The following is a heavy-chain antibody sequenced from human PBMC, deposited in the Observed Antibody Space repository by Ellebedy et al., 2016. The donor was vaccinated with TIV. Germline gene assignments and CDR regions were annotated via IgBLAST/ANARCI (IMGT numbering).Heavy chain of an antibody. Sequence: GSLRLSCTVSGGSISSSSYFWGWIRQPPGKGLEWIGSIYYSGTTYYNPSLKSRITMSVDTSKNQFSLKLSSVTAADTAMYYCARGGTSYSDYWGQGTLVTVSS. V-gene: IGHV4-39*07. CDR2: IYYSGTT. D-gene: IGHD1-1*01. J-gene: IGHJ4*02. CDR1: GGSISSSSYF. CDR3: ARGGTSYSDY.